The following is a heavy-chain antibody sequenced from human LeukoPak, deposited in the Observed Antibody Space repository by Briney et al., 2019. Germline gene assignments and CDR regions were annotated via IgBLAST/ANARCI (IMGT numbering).Heavy chain of an antibody. D-gene: IGHD3-22*01. CDR2: IYHSGST. CDR1: GGSTSSSNW. Sequence: SGTLSLTCAVTGGSTSSSNWWSWVRQPPGKGLEWIGEIYHSGSTNYNPSLKSRVTISVDKSKNQFSLKLSSVTAADTAVYYCARSGFRDYYFAMDVWGQGTTVTVSS. J-gene: IGHJ6*02. V-gene: IGHV4-4*02. CDR3: ARSGFRDYYFAMDV.